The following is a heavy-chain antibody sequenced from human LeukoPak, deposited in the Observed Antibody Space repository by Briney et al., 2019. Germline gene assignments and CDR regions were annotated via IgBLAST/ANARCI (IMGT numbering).Heavy chain of an antibody. CDR2: IYHSGST. Sequence: SETLSLTCAVSVGSISSGGYSWSWIRQPPGKGLEWIGYIYHSGSTYYNPSLKSRVTISLDTSKNQFSLKLSSVTAADTAVYYCASGVVVPAVFMDVWGKGTTVTVSA. D-gene: IGHD2-2*01. J-gene: IGHJ6*04. V-gene: IGHV4-30-2*02. CDR1: VGSISSGGYS. CDR3: ASGVVVPAVFMDV.